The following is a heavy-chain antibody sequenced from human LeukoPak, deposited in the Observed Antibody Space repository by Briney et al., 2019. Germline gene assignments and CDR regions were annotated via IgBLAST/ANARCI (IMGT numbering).Heavy chain of an antibody. CDR1: GGSISSYY. CDR3: ARDSISWYSFDY. Sequence: SETLSLTCTVSGGSISSYYWSWIRQPPGKGLEWIGYIYYSGSTNYNPSLKSRVTISVDTSKNQFSLKLSSVTAADTAVYYCARDSISWYSFDYWGQGTLVTVSS. D-gene: IGHD6-13*01. V-gene: IGHV4-59*01. J-gene: IGHJ4*02. CDR2: IYYSGST.